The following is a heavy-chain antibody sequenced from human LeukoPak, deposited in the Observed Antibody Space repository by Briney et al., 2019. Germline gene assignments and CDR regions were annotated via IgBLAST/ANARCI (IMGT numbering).Heavy chain of an antibody. V-gene: IGHV1-46*01. J-gene: IGHJ6*02. CDR2: INPSAGST. CDR3: ARPLVTLKDYYYGMDV. CDR1: GYSFTSYY. D-gene: IGHD3-9*01. Sequence: GASVKVSCKASGYSFTSYYMHWVRQAPGQGLEWMGVINPSAGSTGYAQKFQGRVTMTRDTSTSTVYMELSSLRSEDTAVYYCARPLVTLKDYYYGMDVWGQGTTVTVS.